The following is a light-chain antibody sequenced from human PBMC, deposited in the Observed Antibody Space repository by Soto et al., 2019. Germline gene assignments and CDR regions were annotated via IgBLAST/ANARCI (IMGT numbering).Light chain of an antibody. CDR2: VAS. CDR3: QQYGSSPHT. Sequence: EIVLTQSPGTLSLSPGERATLSCRASQSVSSSYLAWYQHKPGQAPRLLIYVASSRATGIPDRFSGSGSGTDFTLTISRLEREDFAVYYCQQYGSSPHTFGQGTKLEIK. J-gene: IGKJ2*01. V-gene: IGKV3-20*01. CDR1: QSVSSSY.